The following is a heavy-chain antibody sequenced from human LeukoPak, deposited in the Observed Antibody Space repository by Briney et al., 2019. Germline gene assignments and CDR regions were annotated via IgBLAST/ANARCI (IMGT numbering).Heavy chain of an antibody. D-gene: IGHD5-18*01. CDR3: ARDYSFDAFDI. V-gene: IGHV4-30-2*01. Sequence: SQTLSLTCTVSGGSISSGGYYWSWIQQPPGKGLEWIGYIYHSGSTYYNPSLKSRVTISVDRSKNQFSLKLSSVTAADTAVYYCARDYSFDAFDIWGQGTMVTVSS. J-gene: IGHJ3*02. CDR2: IYHSGST. CDR1: GGSISSGGYY.